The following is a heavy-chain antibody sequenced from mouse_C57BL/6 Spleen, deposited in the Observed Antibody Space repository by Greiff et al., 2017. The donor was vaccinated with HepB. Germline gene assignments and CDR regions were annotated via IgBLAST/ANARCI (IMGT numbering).Heavy chain of an antibody. D-gene: IGHD2-2*01. J-gene: IGHJ3*01. V-gene: IGHV5-4*03. CDR1: GFTFSSYA. Sequence: MLVESGGGLVKPGGSLKLSCAASGFTFSSYAMSWVRQTPEKRLEWVATISDGGSYTYYPDNVKGRFTISRDNAKNNLYLQMSHLKSEDTAMYYCARESEGYDEKAWFAYWGQGTLVTVSA. CDR2: ISDGGSYT. CDR3: ARESEGYDEKAWFAY.